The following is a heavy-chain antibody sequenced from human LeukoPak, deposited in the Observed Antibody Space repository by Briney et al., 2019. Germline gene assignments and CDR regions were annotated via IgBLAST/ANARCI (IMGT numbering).Heavy chain of an antibody. V-gene: IGHV4-59*01. CDR3: ARGDVVVPDFDY. Sequence: PSETLSLTCTVSGGSISSYYWSWIRQPPGKGLEWIGYFYYSGNTNYNPSLKSRVTISVDTSKNQFSLKLSSVTAADTAVYYCARGDVVVPDFDYWGQGTLVTVSS. D-gene: IGHD2-2*01. CDR2: FYYSGNT. J-gene: IGHJ4*02. CDR1: GGSISSYY.